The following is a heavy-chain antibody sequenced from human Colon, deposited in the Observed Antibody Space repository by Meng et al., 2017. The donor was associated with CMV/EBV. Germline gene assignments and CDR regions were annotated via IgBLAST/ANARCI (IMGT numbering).Heavy chain of an antibody. CDR3: ARWSGDWHAIDF. Sequence: SVEASGFTFSRSWMHWVRQGPGKGLVWVARTNTDASDTKYADSVKDRFTISRDNAKNTLYLEVNSLRAEDTAVYYCARWSGDWHAIDFWGQGTLVTVSS. D-gene: IGHD2-21*02. V-gene: IGHV3-74*01. CDR2: TNTDASDT. CDR1: GFTFSRSW. J-gene: IGHJ4*02.